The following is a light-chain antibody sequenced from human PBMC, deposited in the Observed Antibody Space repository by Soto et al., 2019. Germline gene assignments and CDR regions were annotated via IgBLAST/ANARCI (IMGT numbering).Light chain of an antibody. Sequence: EIVLTQSPGTLSLSPGERATLSCRASQSVSSTYLAWYQQKPGQAPRLLIYCASSRATGIPDRFSGSGSGTDFTLTISRLEPEDFAVYYRQQYLNSPWTFGQGTKVDIK. V-gene: IGKV3-20*01. CDR3: QQYLNSPWT. CDR1: QSVSSTY. CDR2: CAS. J-gene: IGKJ1*01.